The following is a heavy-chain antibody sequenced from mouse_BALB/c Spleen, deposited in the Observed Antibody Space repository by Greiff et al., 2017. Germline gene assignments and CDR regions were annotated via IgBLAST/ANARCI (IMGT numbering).Heavy chain of an antibody. J-gene: IGHJ2*01. CDR2: IDPENGNT. Sequence: EVQLQQSGAELVRPGALVKLSCKASGFNINDYYMHWVKQRPEQGLEWIGWIDPENGNTIYDPKFQGKASITADTSSNTAYLQLSSLTSEDTAVYYCARGDYYGSSYFDYWGQGTTLTVSS. CDR3: ARGDYYGSSYFDY. V-gene: IGHV14-1*02. D-gene: IGHD1-1*01. CDR1: GFNINDYY.